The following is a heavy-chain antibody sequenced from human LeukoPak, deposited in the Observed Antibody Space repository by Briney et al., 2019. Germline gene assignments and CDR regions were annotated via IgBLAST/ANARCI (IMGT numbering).Heavy chain of an antibody. J-gene: IGHJ4*02. Sequence: SQTLPLTCAISGDSVSSHSAAWSWIRQSPSRVLEWLGRTYYRSKWYIDYAVSVKSRITINPDTSKNQFSLQLNSVIPEDTAVYYCARTNRRYFDYWGQGTLVIVSS. CDR3: ARTNRRYFDY. V-gene: IGHV6-1*01. D-gene: IGHD1-14*01. CDR1: GDSVSSHSAA. CDR2: TYYRSKWYI.